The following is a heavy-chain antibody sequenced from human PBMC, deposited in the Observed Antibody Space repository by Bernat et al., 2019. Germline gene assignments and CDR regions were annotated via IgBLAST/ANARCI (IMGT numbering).Heavy chain of an antibody. CDR1: GFSFSSYV. CDR3: AKGEKSFPDIDY. Sequence: QVQLVESGGGVVQPGRSLRLSCAASGFSFSSYVMHWVRQAPGKGLEWVAIISYHGSNKYYADSVKGRFTISRDNSKNTLYLQMNSLRAEDTAVYYCAKGEKSFPDIDYWGQGTLVTVSS. D-gene: IGHD2-21*01. V-gene: IGHV3-30*18. CDR2: ISYHGSNK. J-gene: IGHJ4*02.